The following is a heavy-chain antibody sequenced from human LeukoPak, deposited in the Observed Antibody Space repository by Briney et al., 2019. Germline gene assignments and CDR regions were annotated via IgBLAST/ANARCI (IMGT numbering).Heavy chain of an antibody. J-gene: IGHJ4*02. D-gene: IGHD2-15*01. V-gene: IGHV3-48*02. CDR1: GLTVSSYS. Sequence: GGSLRLSCAASGLTVSSYSMNWVRQAPGKGLEWVSYIISSSSTIYYADSVKGRFTISRDNAKNSLYLQMNSLRDEDTAVYYCARARASGRSGFDYWGQGTLVTVSS. CDR3: ARARASGRSGFDY. CDR2: IISSSSTI.